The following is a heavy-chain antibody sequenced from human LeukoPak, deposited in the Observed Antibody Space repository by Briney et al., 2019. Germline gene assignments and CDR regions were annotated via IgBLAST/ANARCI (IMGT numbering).Heavy chain of an antibody. CDR3: ARYKYHFDC. Sequence: ASVKVSCKASGYTFTGHFIHWVRHAPGQGLEWMGRVNPKTGDTTYAQKFQDRVTMTRDTSISTAYLDLSALRYDDTAVYYCARYKYHFDCWGQGSLVAVSS. CDR2: VNPKTGDT. J-gene: IGHJ4*02. V-gene: IGHV1-2*06. CDR1: GYTFTGHF. D-gene: IGHD2-2*01.